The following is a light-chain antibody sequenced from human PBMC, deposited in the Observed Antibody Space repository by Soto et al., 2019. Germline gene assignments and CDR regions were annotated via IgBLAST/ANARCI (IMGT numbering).Light chain of an antibody. Sequence: DIQMTQSPSTLSASVGDRVTITCRASQSISRWLAWYQQRPGKAPKILIFDASILKSGVPSRFSGSGSGTEFPLTISSLQPDDFATYYCQQYTNYLTWTFGQGTKVEGK. CDR3: QQYTNYLTWT. CDR2: DAS. J-gene: IGKJ1*01. CDR1: QSISRW. V-gene: IGKV1-5*01.